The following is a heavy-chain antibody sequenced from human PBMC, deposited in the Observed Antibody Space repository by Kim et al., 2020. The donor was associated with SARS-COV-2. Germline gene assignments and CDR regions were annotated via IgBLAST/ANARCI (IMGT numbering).Heavy chain of an antibody. CDR3: ARGVSSACNLRAWLDP. D-gene: IGHD3-22*01. Sequence: SETLSLTCVVSGASISSSSCWSWVRQPPGKGLEWIGEVDHSGTTSYNVSLKSRVTISVDKSKNQFSLRINSVSAADKAVYYCARGVSSACNLRAWLDPWG. CDR1: GASISSSSC. J-gene: IGHJ5*02. CDR2: VDHSGTT. V-gene: IGHV4-4*02.